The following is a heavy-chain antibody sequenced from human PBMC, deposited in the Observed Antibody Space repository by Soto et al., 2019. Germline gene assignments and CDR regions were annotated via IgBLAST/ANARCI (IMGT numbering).Heavy chain of an antibody. D-gene: IGHD2-21*01. CDR3: ARLSGDHSAFFSYGMDA. Sequence: GGSLRLSCAASGFTFISYAISWVRLAPGKGPEWLSGINSDGTISSYADSVKGRFTISRDNARNTLSLQMNSLRADDTAVYYCARLSGDHSAFFSYGMDAWGQGTTVTVSS. J-gene: IGHJ6*02. CDR1: GFTFISYA. V-gene: IGHV3-74*01. CDR2: INSDGTIS.